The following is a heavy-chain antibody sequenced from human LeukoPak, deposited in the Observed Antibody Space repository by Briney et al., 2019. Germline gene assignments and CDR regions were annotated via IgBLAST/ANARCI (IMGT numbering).Heavy chain of an antibody. Sequence: ASVKVSCKASGYTFTSYYMHWVRQAPGQGLEWMGIINPSGGSTSYAQKFQGRVTMTRDTSTSTVYMELSSLRSEDTAVYYCARAHTTYCTNGVCFPTDAFDIWGQGTMVTVSS. J-gene: IGHJ3*02. D-gene: IGHD2-8*01. CDR2: INPSGGST. CDR3: ARAHTTYCTNGVCFPTDAFDI. CDR1: GYTFTSYY. V-gene: IGHV1-46*01.